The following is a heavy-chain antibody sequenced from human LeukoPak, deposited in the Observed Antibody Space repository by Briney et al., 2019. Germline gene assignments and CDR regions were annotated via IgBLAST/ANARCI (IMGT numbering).Heavy chain of an antibody. J-gene: IGHJ3*02. CDR3: ARGGSSGWYGTDDAFDI. V-gene: IGHV4-34*01. D-gene: IGHD6-19*01. Sequence: SETLSLTCAVYGGSFSGYYWSWIRQPPGKGLEWIGEINHSGSPNYNPSLKSRVTISVDTSKNQFSLKLSSVTAADTAVYYCARGGSSGWYGTDDAFDIWGQGTMVTVSS. CDR2: INHSGSP. CDR1: GGSFSGYY.